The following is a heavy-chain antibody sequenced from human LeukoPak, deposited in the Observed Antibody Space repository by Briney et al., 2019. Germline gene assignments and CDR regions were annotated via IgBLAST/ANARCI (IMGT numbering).Heavy chain of an antibody. CDR2: ISSSSSYI. CDR3: AREMVAYYDFWSGPEGFDY. D-gene: IGHD3-3*01. Sequence: GGSLRLSCAASGFTFSSYSMNWVRQAPGKGLEWVSSISSSSSYIYYADSVKGRFTISRDNAKNPLYLQMNSLRAEDTAVYYCAREMVAYYDFWSGPEGFDYWGQGTLVTVSS. J-gene: IGHJ4*02. CDR1: GFTFSSYS. V-gene: IGHV3-21*01.